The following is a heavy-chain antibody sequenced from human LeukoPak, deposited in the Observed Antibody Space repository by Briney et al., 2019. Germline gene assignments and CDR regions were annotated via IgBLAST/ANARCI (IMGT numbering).Heavy chain of an antibody. CDR3: ARDWGYYDSSGYLGVFDI. CDR2: ISAYNGNT. CDR1: GYSFTKFG. J-gene: IGHJ3*02. V-gene: IGHV1-18*01. D-gene: IGHD3-22*01. Sequence: GASVKVSCKASGYSFTKFGISWVRQAPGQGLEWMGWISAYNGNTNYAQKLQGRVTMTTDTSTSTAYMELRSLRSDDTAVYYCARDWGYYDSSGYLGVFDIWGQGTMVTVSS.